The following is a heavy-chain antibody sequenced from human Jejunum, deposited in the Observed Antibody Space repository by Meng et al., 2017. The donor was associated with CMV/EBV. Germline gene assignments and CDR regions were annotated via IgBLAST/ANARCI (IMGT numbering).Heavy chain of an antibody. J-gene: IGHJ4*02. CDR3: ARGRGAH. CDR1: EFSFSSHN. V-gene: IGHV3-30*14. CDR2: VLHDAGTQ. Sequence: LRLSCVVSEFSFSSHNMNWVRQAPGKGLEWVALVLHDAGTQFYADSVKGRFSISRDNSKNTVYLQMNSLRVDDTAVYYCARGRGAHWGQGTLVTVSS. D-gene: IGHD3-10*01.